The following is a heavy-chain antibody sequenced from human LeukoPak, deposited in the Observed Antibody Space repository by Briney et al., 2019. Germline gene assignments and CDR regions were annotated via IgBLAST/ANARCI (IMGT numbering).Heavy chain of an antibody. CDR3: AKPLKPAVAAFDY. CDR2: IGGSGGST. V-gene: IGHV3-23*01. Sequence: GGPLRFPCAPPGFPLTTNPLTWAAQPQGKGWKGASAIGGSGGSTYYADSVKGRFTISRDNSKNTLYLQMNSLRAEDTAVYYCAKPLKPAVAAFDYWGQGTLVTVSS. D-gene: IGHD6-19*01. J-gene: IGHJ4*02. CDR1: GFPLTTNP.